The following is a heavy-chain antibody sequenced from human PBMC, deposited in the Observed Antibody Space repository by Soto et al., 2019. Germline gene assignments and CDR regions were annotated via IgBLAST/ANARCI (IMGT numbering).Heavy chain of an antibody. CDR3: ARDAILSP. V-gene: IGHV3-74*01. D-gene: IGHD3-3*02. CDR2: INGDGSST. Sequence: PGGSLRLSCAASEFTFSSDWMHWVRQAPGKGLVWVSRINGDGSSTNYADSVKGRFTISRDNAKNTLYLQMNSLRAEDTAGYYCARDAILSPWGQGTLVTVSS. CDR1: EFTFSSDW. J-gene: IGHJ5*02.